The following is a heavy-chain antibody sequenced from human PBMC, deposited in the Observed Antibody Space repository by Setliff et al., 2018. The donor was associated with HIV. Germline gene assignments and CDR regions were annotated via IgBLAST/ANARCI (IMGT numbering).Heavy chain of an antibody. CDR1: GGTLGRVG. Sequence: GASVKVSCKASGGTLGRVGISWVRQAPGQGLEWMGGIIPTFTRANYAQKFQARVIITTDKSTSTAFMELTSLTSEDTAVYYCARSVHSLYGDYATYVDPWGQGTQVTVSS. D-gene: IGHD4-17*01. CDR2: IIPTFTRA. V-gene: IGHV1-69*05. CDR3: ARSVHSLYGDYATYVDP. J-gene: IGHJ5*02.